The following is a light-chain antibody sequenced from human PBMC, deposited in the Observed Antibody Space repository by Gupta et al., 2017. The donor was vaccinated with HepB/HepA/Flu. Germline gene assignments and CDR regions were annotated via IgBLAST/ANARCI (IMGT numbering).Light chain of an antibody. CDR1: EDIEMY. Sequence: IQLLLPPSTLSTSVGERRTSTCRASEDIEMYLAWYQQQLGKAPKLLIYQTSNRQSGVPSRFSGSGSGKDLNLTISSLQPADSATYYCHQYKKFSYTTFGGGTRVEI. J-gene: IGKJ4*02. CDR2: QTS. V-gene: IGKV1-5*03. CDR3: HQYKKFSYTT.